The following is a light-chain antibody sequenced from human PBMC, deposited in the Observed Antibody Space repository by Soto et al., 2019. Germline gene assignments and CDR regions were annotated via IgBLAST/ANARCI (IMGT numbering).Light chain of an antibody. J-gene: IGKJ4*01. Sequence: EIVLTQSPATLSLSPGERATLSCRASQSVSSYLAWYQQKSGQAPRLLIYDASHRATGIPPRFSCSGSGTDFTLTISSLEPEDFAVYYWQQRSNWPLTFGGRTKVEIK. CDR1: QSVSSY. CDR3: QQRSNWPLT. CDR2: DAS. V-gene: IGKV3-11*01.